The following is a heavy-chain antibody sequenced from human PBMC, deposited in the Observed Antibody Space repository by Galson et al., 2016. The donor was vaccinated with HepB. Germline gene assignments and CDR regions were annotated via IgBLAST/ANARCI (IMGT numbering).Heavy chain of an antibody. Sequence: SLRLSCAASGLTFSDHYLHWVRQAPGKGLEWVGRSRNRAISYTTEYAASVEGRFTISRDNSRNSLYLQMNNLKSEDTAVYYCASYYGDYSSSAFDLWGQGTMVTVSS. CDR2: SRNRAISYTT. V-gene: IGHV3-72*01. CDR1: GLTFSDHY. D-gene: IGHD4-17*01. J-gene: IGHJ3*01. CDR3: ASYYGDYSSSAFDL.